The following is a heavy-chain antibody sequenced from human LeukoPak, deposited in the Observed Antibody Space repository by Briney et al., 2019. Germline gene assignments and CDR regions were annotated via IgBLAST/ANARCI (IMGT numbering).Heavy chain of an antibody. D-gene: IGHD3-22*01. J-gene: IGHJ4*02. V-gene: IGHV1-18*01. CDR3: ASGSLITMVVDF. CDR2: ISAYNGNT. CDR1: GYTFTSYC. Sequence: ASVKVSCKASGYTFTSYCISWVRQAPGQGLEWMGRISAYNGNTNYAQKLQGRVTMTTDTSTSTAYMELRSLRSDDTAVYYCASGSLITMVVDFWGQGTLVTVSS.